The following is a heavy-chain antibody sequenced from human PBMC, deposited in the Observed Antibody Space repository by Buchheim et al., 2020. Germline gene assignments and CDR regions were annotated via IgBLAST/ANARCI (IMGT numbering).Heavy chain of an antibody. J-gene: IGHJ5*02. Sequence: QVQLQQWGAGLLKPSETLSLTCTVSGGSISSGDYYWSWIRQPPGKGLEWIGYIYYSGSTYYNPSLKSRVTISVDTSKNQFSLKLSSVTAADTAVYYCAREIAAAANWFDPWGQGTL. D-gene: IGHD6-13*01. CDR1: GGSISSGDYY. CDR3: AREIAAAANWFDP. V-gene: IGHV4-30-4*01. CDR2: IYYSGST.